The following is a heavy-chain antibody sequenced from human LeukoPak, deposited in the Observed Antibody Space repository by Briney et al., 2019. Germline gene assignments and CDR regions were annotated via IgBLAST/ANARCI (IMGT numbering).Heavy chain of an antibody. Sequence: SETLSLTCTVSGGSISSYNWSWIRQPPGKGLEWIGYIYYSGSTNYNPSLKSRVTISVDTSKNQFSLKLSSVTAADTAVYYCASFTMVRGVIMTGIDYWGQGTLVTVSS. CDR3: ASFTMVRGVIMTGIDY. D-gene: IGHD3-10*01. CDR1: GGSISSYN. J-gene: IGHJ4*02. V-gene: IGHV4-59*08. CDR2: IYYSGST.